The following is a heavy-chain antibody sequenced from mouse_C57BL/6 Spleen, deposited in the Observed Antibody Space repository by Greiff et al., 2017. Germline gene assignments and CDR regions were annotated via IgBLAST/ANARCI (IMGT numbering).Heavy chain of an antibody. CDR2: IRNKANGYTT. CDR1: GFTFTDYY. J-gene: IGHJ2*01. Sequence: DVQLVESGGGLVQPGGSLSLSCAASGFTFTDYYMSWVRQPPGKALEWLGFIRNKANGYTTEYSASVKGRFTISRDNSQSILYLQMNALSAEDSATDYCARSSPGTGFDYWGQGTTLTVSS. CDR3: ARSSPGTGFDY. V-gene: IGHV7-3*01. D-gene: IGHD4-1*01.